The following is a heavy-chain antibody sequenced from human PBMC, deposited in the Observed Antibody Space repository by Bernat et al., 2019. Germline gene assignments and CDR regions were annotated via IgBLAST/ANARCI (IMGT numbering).Heavy chain of an antibody. CDR2: ISSSSSYI. J-gene: IGHJ4*02. Sequence: EVQLVESGGGLVKPGGSLRLSCAASGFTFSSYSMNWVRQAPGKGLEWVSSISSSSSYISYADSVKGRFTISRDNAKNSLYLQMNSLRAEDTAVYYCARTYDFWSGYYTEPFDYWGQGTLVTVSS. D-gene: IGHD3-3*01. CDR3: ARTYDFWSGYYTEPFDY. CDR1: GFTFSSYS. V-gene: IGHV3-21*01.